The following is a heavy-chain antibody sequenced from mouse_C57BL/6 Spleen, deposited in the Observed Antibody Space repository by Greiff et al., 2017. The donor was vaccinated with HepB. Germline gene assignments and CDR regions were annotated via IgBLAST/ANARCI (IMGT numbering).Heavy chain of an antibody. J-gene: IGHJ4*01. CDR1: GYTFTSYW. V-gene: IGHV1-52*01. D-gene: IGHD2-4*01. CDR2: IDPSDSET. CDR3: ARTFYDYDVGYAMDY. Sequence: QVQLQQPGAELVRPGSSVKLSCKASGYTFTSYWMHWVKQRPIQGLEWIGNIDPSDSETHYNQKFKDKATLTVDKSSSTAYMQLSSLTSEDSAVYYCARTFYDYDVGYAMDYWGQGTSVTVSS.